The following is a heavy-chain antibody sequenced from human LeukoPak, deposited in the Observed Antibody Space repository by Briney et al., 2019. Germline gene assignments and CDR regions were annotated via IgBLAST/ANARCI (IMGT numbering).Heavy chain of an antibody. J-gene: IGHJ6*03. CDR3: ARQTSGPYSKGANYYYYYMDV. CDR2: IYPGDSDT. CDR1: GYSFTSYW. Sequence: GESLKISCKGSGYSFTSYWIGWVRQMPGKGLEWMGIIYPGDSDTRYSPSFQGQVTISADKSISTAYLQWSSLKASDTAMYYCARQTSGPYSKGANYYYYYMDVWGKGTTVTVSS. V-gene: IGHV5-51*01. D-gene: IGHD4-11*01.